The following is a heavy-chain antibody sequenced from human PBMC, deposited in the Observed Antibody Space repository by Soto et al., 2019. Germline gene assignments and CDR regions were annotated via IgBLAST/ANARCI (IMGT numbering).Heavy chain of an antibody. Sequence: LRLSCEASGFSFSTYGMHWVRQSPGKGLQWVAVISYDGTKKYYADSVKGRFTISRDNSKSTLFLQMNSLRAEDTAVYYCAKDPVPRGAMGSSTYYYYGMDVWGQGTTVTVSS. CDR1: GFSFSTYG. CDR3: AKDPVPRGAMGSSTYYYYGMDV. CDR2: ISYDGTKK. J-gene: IGHJ6*02. D-gene: IGHD5-18*01. V-gene: IGHV3-30*18.